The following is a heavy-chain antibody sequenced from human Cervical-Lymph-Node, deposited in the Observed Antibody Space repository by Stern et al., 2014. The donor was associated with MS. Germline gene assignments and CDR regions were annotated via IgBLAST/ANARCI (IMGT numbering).Heavy chain of an antibody. CDR1: GGSLSTLD. D-gene: IGHD6-13*01. CDR2: IMPLFGTA. Sequence: QVQLQQSGAEVKRPESSVKVSCKASGGSLSTLDISWVRQAPGQGLEWVGEIMPLFGTANYAQKFKGRLTITADESTSTVYMELSSLKSEDTAIYFCARHQAGIAANWGQGTLVTVTS. V-gene: IGHV1-69*19. J-gene: IGHJ4*02. CDR3: ARHQAGIAAN.